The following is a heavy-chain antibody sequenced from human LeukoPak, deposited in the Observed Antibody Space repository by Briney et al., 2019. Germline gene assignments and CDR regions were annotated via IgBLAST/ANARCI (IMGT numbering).Heavy chain of an antibody. CDR1: GFTFSSYW. CDR2: ISPDGSTT. D-gene: IGHD3-3*01. V-gene: IGHV3-74*01. J-gene: IGHJ4*02. CDR3: TRDFDFSSAI. Sequence: GGSLRLSCAASGFTFSSYWMHWVRQAPGRGLVWVSRISPDGSTTGHADSVKGRFTTSRDNAKNTLFLQMNSLRAEDTAVYYCTRDFDFSSAIWGQGTLVTVSS.